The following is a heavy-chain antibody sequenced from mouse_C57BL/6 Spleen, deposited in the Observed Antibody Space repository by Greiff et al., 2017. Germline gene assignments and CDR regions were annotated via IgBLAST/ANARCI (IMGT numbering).Heavy chain of an antibody. Sequence: QVQLQQSGAELVRPGASVTLSCKASGYTFTDYEMHWVKQTPVHGLEWIGAIDPETGGTAYNQKFKGKAILTADKSSSTAYMELRSLTSEDSAVYYCTARNPNYFDYWGQGTTLTVSS. CDR2: IDPETGGT. J-gene: IGHJ2*01. V-gene: IGHV1-15*01. CDR1: GYTFTDYE. CDR3: TARNPNYFDY.